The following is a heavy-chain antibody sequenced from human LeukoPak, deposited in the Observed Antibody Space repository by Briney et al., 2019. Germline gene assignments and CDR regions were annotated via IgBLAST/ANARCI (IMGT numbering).Heavy chain of an antibody. J-gene: IGHJ4*02. CDR2: IYYSGST. CDR3: AGSYCSSTSCLKIFDY. CDR1: GGSISSGDYY. V-gene: IGHV4-30-4*01. D-gene: IGHD2-2*01. Sequence: SQALSLTCTVSGGSISSGDYYWSWIRQPPGKGLEWIGYIYYSGSTYYNPSLKSRVTISVDTSKNQFSLKLSSVTAADTAVYYCAGSYCSSTSCLKIFDYWGQGTLVTVSS.